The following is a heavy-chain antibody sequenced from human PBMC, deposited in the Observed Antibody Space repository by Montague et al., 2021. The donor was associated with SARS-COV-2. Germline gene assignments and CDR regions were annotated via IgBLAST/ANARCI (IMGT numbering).Heavy chain of an antibody. Sequence: SETLSLTCTVSGGSISSYYWSWIRQPPGKGLEWIGYIYYSGSTXXXPSXKSRVTISVDTSKNQFSLKLSSVTAADTAVYYCARGSGWMENAFDIWGQGTMVTVSS. D-gene: IGHD6-19*01. CDR1: GGSISSYY. V-gene: IGHV4-59*01. CDR3: ARGSGWMENAFDI. J-gene: IGHJ3*02. CDR2: IYYSGST.